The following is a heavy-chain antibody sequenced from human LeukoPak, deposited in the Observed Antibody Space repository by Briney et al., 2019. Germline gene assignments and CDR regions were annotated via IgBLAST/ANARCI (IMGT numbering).Heavy chain of an antibody. CDR2: IHPNTGGT. CDR1: GYTFTGHY. CDR3: ASEYKYDSSGANAFDI. D-gene: IGHD3-22*01. Sequence: ASVKLSCKASGYTFTGHYIHWVRQAPGQGLEWMGWIHPNTGGTKYAQKFQGRVTMTRDTSSSTAYMEVSSLRSADTAVYYCASEYKYDSSGANAFDIWGQGTMVTVSS. V-gene: IGHV1-2*02. J-gene: IGHJ3*02.